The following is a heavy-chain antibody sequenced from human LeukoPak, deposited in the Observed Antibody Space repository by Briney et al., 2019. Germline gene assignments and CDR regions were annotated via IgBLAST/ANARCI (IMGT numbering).Heavy chain of an antibody. Sequence: SETLSLTCTVSGGSINSYWSWIRQPAGKGLEWIGRISGSGTITYNPALQSRLSISIDTSKIQFFLKLSSVTAADTAVYYCARDRVGATLVGRRENYYYMDVWGKGTTVTVSS. D-gene: IGHD1-26*01. CDR1: GGSINSY. CDR3: ARDRVGATLVGRRENYYYMDV. CDR2: ISGSGTI. V-gene: IGHV4-4*07. J-gene: IGHJ6*03.